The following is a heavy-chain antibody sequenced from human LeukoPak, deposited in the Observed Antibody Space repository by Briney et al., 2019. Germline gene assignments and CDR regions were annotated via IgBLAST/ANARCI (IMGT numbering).Heavy chain of an antibody. Sequence: SETLSLTCAVYGGSFSGYYWSWIRKPPGKGLEWIGEINHSGSTNYNPSLKSRVTISVDTSKNQFSLKLSSVTAADTAVYYCARGLTAMVPVHAFDIWGQGTMVAVSS. CDR2: INHSGST. CDR3: ARGLTAMVPVHAFDI. J-gene: IGHJ3*02. CDR1: GGSFSGYY. V-gene: IGHV4-34*01. D-gene: IGHD5-18*01.